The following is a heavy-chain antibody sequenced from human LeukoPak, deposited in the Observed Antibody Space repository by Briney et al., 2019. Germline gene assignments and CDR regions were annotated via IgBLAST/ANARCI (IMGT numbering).Heavy chain of an antibody. V-gene: IGHV4-30-4*08. D-gene: IGHD2-2*01. CDR3: ARDTVVPAENAFDI. CDR1: GGSISSGDYY. CDR2: IYYSGST. Sequence: SETLSLTCTVSGGSISSGDYYWSWIRQPLGKGLEWIGYIYYSGSTYYNPSLKSRVTISVDTSKNQFSLKLSSVTAADTAVYYCARDTVVPAENAFDIWGQGTMVTVSS. J-gene: IGHJ3*02.